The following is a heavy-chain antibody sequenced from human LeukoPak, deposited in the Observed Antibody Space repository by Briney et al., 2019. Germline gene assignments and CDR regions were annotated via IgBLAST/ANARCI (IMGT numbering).Heavy chain of an antibody. Sequence: SETLSLTCTVSGGSISSYYWSWIRQPPGKGLEWIGEINHSGSTNYNPSLKSRVTISVDTSKNQFSLKLSSVTAADTAVYYCARGSYSSSWNYFDYWGQGTLVTVSS. D-gene: IGHD6-13*01. J-gene: IGHJ4*02. CDR2: INHSGST. CDR3: ARGSYSSSWNYFDY. V-gene: IGHV4-34*01. CDR1: GGSISSYY.